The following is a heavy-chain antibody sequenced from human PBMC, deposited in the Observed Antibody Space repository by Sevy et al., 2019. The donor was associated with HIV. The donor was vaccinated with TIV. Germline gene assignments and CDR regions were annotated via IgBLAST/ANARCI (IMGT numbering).Heavy chain of an antibody. D-gene: IGHD6-13*01. CDR1: GGSISSGGHY. Sequence: SETLSLTCTVSGGSISSGGHYWSWIRQHPGKGLEWIGYIYYSGSTYYNPSLKSRVTISVDTSKNQFSLKLSSVTAADTAVYYCARAAIAAAGSNFDYWGQGTLVTVSS. CDR2: IYYSGST. J-gene: IGHJ4*02. CDR3: ARAAIAAAGSNFDY. V-gene: IGHV4-31*03.